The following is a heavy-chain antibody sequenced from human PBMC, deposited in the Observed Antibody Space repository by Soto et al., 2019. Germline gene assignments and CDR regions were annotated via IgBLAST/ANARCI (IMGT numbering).Heavy chain of an antibody. D-gene: IGHD3-22*01. CDR1: GYTFTGYY. CDR2: INPNSGGT. Sequence: ASVKVSCKASGYTFTGYYMHWVRQAPGQGLEWMGWINPNSGGTNYAQKFQGWVTMTRDTSISTAYMELSRLRSDDTAVYYCARGYYYDSSGHLGYFDYWGQGTLVTVSS. V-gene: IGHV1-2*04. J-gene: IGHJ4*02. CDR3: ARGYYYDSSGHLGYFDY.